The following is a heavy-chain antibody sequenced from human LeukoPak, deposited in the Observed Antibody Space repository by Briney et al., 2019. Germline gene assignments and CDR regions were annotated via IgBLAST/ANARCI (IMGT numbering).Heavy chain of an antibody. CDR2: IGGSGIST. D-gene: IGHD1-26*01. J-gene: IGHJ6*02. Sequence: GGSLRLSCAASGFTFSSCAMSWVRQAPGKGLEWVSAIGGSGISTYYADSVKGRFTISRDNSKNTLYLQMNSLRAEDTAVYHCEGSGNPSMDVWGQGTTVTVSS. CDR3: EGSGNPSMDV. V-gene: IGHV3-23*01. CDR1: GFTFSSCA.